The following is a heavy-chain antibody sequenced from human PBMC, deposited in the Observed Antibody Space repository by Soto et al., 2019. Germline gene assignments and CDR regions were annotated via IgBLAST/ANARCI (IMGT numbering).Heavy chain of an antibody. CDR2: IITIFGTA. CDR3: ARVPLGYSDGTNDGGLAV. V-gene: IGHV1-69*05. Sequence: QVQLVQSGAEVKKPGSSVKVSCKASGGTFSSYAISWVRQAPGQGLEWMGGIITIFGTANYAQNVQGRVTLTSDESTSPAYMELSSPRSEDTAVYYWARVPLGYSDGTNDGGLAVWGKGTTVTVSS. CDR1: GGTFSSYA. D-gene: IGHD5-18*01. J-gene: IGHJ6*04.